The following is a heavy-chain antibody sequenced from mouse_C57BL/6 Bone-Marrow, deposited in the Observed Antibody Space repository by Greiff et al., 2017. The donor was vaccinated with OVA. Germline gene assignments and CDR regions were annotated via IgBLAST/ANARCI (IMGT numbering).Heavy chain of an antibody. CDR2: ISSGSSTT. Sequence: EVKLVEPGGGLVKPGGSLKLSCAASGFTFSDYGMHWVRQAPEKGLEWVAYISSGSSTTYYADTVKGRFTISIDNANNTLFLQITSLRSEDTAVYYCARPTRAWFSYWGQGTLVTLSA. CDR1: GFTFSDYG. J-gene: IGHJ3*01. V-gene: IGHV5-17*01. CDR3: ARPTRAWFSY.